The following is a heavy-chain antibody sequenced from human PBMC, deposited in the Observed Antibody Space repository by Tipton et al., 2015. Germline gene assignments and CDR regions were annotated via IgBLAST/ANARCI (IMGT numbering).Heavy chain of an antibody. D-gene: IGHD6-13*01. Sequence: SLRLSCAASGLTFGNYVMSWVRQAPGKGLEWVSGISDGGERTYYAESVKGRFTISRDNSKNTLYLQMNWLRVDDTAVYYCANVHSRKKSGWGQGTLVSVSS. CDR3: ANVHSRKKSG. CDR2: ISDGGERT. J-gene: IGHJ4*02. V-gene: IGHV3-23*01. CDR1: GLTFGNYV.